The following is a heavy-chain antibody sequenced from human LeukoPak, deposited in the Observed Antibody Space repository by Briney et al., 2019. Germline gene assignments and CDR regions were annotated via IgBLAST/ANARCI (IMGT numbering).Heavy chain of an antibody. CDR2: IYYSGST. V-gene: IGHV4-39*01. J-gene: IGHJ4*02. CDR1: GGSISSSSYY. CDR3: ARFIAAADTIDY. Sequence: KPSETLSLTCTVSGGSISSSSYYWGWIRQPPGKRLEWIGSIYYSGSTYYNPSLKSRVTISVDTSKNQFSLKLSSVTAADTAVYYCARFIAAADTIDYWGQGTLVTVSS. D-gene: IGHD6-13*01.